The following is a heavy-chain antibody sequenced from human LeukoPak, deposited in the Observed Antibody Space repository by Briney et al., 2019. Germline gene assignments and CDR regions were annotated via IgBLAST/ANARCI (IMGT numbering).Heavy chain of an antibody. Sequence: SVKVSCKASGGTFSSYAISWVRQAPGQGLEWMGGIIPIFGTANYAQKFQGRVTITADESTSTAYMELSSLRSEDTAVYYCARSPHYYDSSGYYYYGMDAWGQGTTVTVSS. J-gene: IGHJ6*02. D-gene: IGHD3-22*01. CDR1: GGTFSSYA. V-gene: IGHV1-69*13. CDR3: ARSPHYYDSSGYYYYGMDA. CDR2: IIPIFGTA.